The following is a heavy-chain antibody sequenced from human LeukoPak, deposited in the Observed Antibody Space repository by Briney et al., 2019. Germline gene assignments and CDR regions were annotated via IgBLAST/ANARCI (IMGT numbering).Heavy chain of an antibody. D-gene: IGHD2-2*01. CDR3: ARARDTSCYA. J-gene: IGHJ4*02. V-gene: IGHV3-11*04. CDR2: IRSSGSTI. Sequence: PGRSLRLSCAASVFPFSDYYMSWISQAQGKGLEWVSYIRSSGSTIYYADSVKGRFTISRENAKNSLYLQMNSLRAEDTAVYYCARARDTSCYAWGQGTLVTVYS. CDR1: VFPFSDYY.